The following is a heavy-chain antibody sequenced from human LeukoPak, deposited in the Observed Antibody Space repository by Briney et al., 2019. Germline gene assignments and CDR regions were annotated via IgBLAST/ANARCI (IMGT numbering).Heavy chain of an antibody. V-gene: IGHV4-39*01. D-gene: IGHD6-13*01. CDR2: INYSGST. CDR1: GGSISSSNYY. Sequence: SETLSLTCTVSGGSISSSNYYWAWIRQAPGKGLEWIGSINYSGSTYYNPSLKSRVTTSVDTSKNQFSLKMSSVTAADTAVYYCARRTSSSWFFDYSGQGTLVSVSS. J-gene: IGHJ4*02. CDR3: ARRTSSSWFFDY.